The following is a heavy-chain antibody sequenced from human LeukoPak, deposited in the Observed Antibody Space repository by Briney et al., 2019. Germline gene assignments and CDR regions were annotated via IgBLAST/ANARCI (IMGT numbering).Heavy chain of an antibody. CDR2: ISAYSGNT. Sequence: ASVKVSCKASGYTFSNYGISWVRQAPGQGLEWMGWISAYSGNTNYAQKFQGRLTMTTETSTSTAYMELRSLRSDDTAVYFCARVSSYSSRWYYWGQGTLVTVSS. D-gene: IGHD6-13*01. CDR1: GYTFSNYG. V-gene: IGHV1-18*01. J-gene: IGHJ4*02. CDR3: ARVSSYSSRWYY.